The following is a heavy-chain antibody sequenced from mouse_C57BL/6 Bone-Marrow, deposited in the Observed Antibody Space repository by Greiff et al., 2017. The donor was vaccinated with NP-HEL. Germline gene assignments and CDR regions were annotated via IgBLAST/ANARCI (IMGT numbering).Heavy chain of an antibody. Sequence: PGQGLEWIGEIDPSDSYTNYNQKFKGKATLTVDTSSSTAYMQLSSLTSEDSAVYYCARELYWYFDVWGTGTTVTVSS. CDR2: IDPSDSYT. CDR3: ARELYWYFDV. V-gene: IGHV1-50*01. J-gene: IGHJ1*03. D-gene: IGHD1-3*01.